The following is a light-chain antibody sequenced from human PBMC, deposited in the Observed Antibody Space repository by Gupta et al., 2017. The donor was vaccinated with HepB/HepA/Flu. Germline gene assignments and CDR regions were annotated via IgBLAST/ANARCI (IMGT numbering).Light chain of an antibody. J-gene: IGLJ3*02. V-gene: IGLV1-44*01. CDR1: TSNIGSNF. CDR2: SNN. Sequence: QSLLTPPPAASATPGQRVTISCSGSTSNIGSNFVSWYQQVPGSAPKLLIYSNNQRPSGVTDRFSGSKSGTSASLAISGLQSDDEADYYCAAWDDSLSGPNWVFGGGTKVTV. CDR3: AAWDDSLSGPNWV.